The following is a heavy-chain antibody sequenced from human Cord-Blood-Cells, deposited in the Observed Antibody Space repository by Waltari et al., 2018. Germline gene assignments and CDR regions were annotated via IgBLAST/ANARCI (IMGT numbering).Heavy chain of an antibody. CDR2: IYSVSST. Sequence: EVQLVVTGGGLIQPGGSLRLSCPASGFTVSSHYLSRVRQAPGEWLGWVSVIYSVSSTYYADSVKGRFTITRDYSKNTLYLQMNSRRAEDTAVYYCARGQYSSSWYYFQHWGQGTLVTVSS. CDR1: GFTVSSHY. D-gene: IGHD6-13*01. CDR3: ARGQYSSSWYYFQH. J-gene: IGHJ1*01. V-gene: IGHV3-53*02.